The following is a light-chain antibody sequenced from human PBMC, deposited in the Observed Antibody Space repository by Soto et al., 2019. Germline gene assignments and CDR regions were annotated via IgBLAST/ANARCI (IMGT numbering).Light chain of an antibody. J-gene: IGKJ1*01. CDR2: GAS. CDR1: QSVSSN. CDR3: QQYGSSPPTWT. Sequence: EIVMTQSPATLSVSPGERATLSCRASQSVSSNLAWYQQKPGQAPRLLVYGASTRATGIPARFSGSGSGTQFTLTISSLQSEDFAVYYCQQYGSSPPTWTFGQGTKVEIK. V-gene: IGKV3-15*01.